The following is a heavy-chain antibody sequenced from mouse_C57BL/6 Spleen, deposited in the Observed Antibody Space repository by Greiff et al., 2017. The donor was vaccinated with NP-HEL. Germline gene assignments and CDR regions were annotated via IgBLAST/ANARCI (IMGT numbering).Heavy chain of an antibody. CDR1: GFTFSDYG. V-gene: IGHV5-17*01. D-gene: IGHD1-1*01. Sequence: EVKVVESGGGLVKPGGSLKLSCAASGFTFSDYGMHWVRQAPEKGLEWVAYISSGSSTIYYAETVKGRFTISRDNAKNTMFLQMTSLRSEDTAMYYCAKSTDPDYWGQGTTLTVSS. J-gene: IGHJ2*01. CDR3: AKSTDPDY. CDR2: ISSGSSTI.